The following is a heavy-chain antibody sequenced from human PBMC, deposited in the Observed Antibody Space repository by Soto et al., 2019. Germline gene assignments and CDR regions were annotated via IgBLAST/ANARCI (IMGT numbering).Heavy chain of an antibody. V-gene: IGHV3-48*03. CDR3: ARGNVQGYSSSWYQRGNYFDY. CDR1: GFTFSSYE. D-gene: IGHD6-13*01. J-gene: IGHJ4*02. CDR2: ISSSGSTI. Sequence: GGSLRLSCAASGFTFSSYEMNWVRQAPGKGLEWVSYISSSGSTIYYADSVKGRFTISRDNAKNSLYLQMNSLRAEDTAVYYCARGNVQGYSSSWYQRGNYFDYWGQGTLVTVSS.